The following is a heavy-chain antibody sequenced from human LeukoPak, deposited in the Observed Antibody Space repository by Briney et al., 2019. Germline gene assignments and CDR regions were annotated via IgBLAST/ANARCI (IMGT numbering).Heavy chain of an antibody. D-gene: IGHD6-13*01. J-gene: IGHJ4*02. CDR3: ARDSLGRAATGIAMDY. V-gene: IGHV3-21*01. CDR2: ITSSSSYT. CDR1: GITFSNYN. Sequence: GGSLRLSCAAPGITFSNYNMNWVRQAPGKGLEWISSITSSSSYTFYADSVKGRFTISRDNAKNSLYLQMNSLRAEDTAVYYCARDSLGRAATGIAMDYWGQGTLVTVSS.